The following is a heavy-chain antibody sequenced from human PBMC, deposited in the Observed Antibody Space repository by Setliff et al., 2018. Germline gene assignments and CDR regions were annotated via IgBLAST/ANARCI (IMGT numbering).Heavy chain of an antibody. Sequence: EASVKVSCKASGYTLTRHDLNWVRQAPGQGLEWMGWISTNNGNPTYAQGFTGRFVFSLDTSLNTAYLQISSLEAEDTALYYCVRGGSGAFDPWGQGTLVTVSS. CDR2: ISTNNGNP. D-gene: IGHD2-15*01. J-gene: IGHJ5*02. CDR1: GYTLTRHD. CDR3: VRGGSGAFDP. V-gene: IGHV7-4-1*02.